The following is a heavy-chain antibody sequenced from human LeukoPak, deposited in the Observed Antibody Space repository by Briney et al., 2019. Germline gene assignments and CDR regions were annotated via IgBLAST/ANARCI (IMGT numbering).Heavy chain of an antibody. CDR2: IYYSGST. J-gene: IGHJ6*03. CDR3: ARVAAGDYYMDV. Sequence: SETLSLTCTASGGSISSYYWSWIRQPPGKGLEWIGYIYYSGSTNYNPSLKSRVTISVDTSKNQFSLKLSSVTAADTAVYYCARVAAGDYYMDVWGKGTTVTVSS. D-gene: IGHD2-15*01. CDR1: GGSISSYY. V-gene: IGHV4-59*01.